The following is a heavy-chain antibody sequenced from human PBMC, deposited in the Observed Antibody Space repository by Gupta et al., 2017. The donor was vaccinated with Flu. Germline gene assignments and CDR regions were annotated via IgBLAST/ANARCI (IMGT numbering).Heavy chain of an antibody. CDR3: ARGLYCSSTSCYRRATEFDY. CDR2: IGTAGDT. V-gene: IGHV3-13*01. D-gene: IGHD2-2*01. Sequence: EVQLVESGGGLVQPGGSLRLSCAASGFTFSSYAMHWVRQATGKGREWVSAIGTAGDTYYPGSVKGRFTISRENAKNSLYLQMNSLRAGDTAVYYCARGLYCSSTSCYRRATEFDYWGQGTLVTVSS. J-gene: IGHJ4*02. CDR1: GFTFSSYA.